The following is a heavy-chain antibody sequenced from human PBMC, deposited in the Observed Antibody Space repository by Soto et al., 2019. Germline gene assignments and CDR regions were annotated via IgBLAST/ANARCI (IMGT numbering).Heavy chain of an antibody. D-gene: IGHD3-3*01. V-gene: IGHV1-2*04. CDR2: INPNSGGT. J-gene: IGHJ4*02. Sequence: ASPKGACNACGYAFTRYYMHRVRQAPGQGREWMGWINPNSGGTNYAQKFQGWVTMTRDTSISTAYMELSRLRSDDTAVYYCARSRSTIFGFFDYWGQGTLVTVSS. CDR1: GYAFTRYY. CDR3: ARSRSTIFGFFDY.